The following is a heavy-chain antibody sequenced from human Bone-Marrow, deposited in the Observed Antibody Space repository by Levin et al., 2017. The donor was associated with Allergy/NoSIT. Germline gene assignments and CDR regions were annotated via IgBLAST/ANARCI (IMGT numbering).Heavy chain of an antibody. D-gene: IGHD1-26*01. Sequence: GESLKISCAASGFTFSDYYMSWIRQAPGKGLEWVSYISSSGSTIYYADSVKGRFTISRDNAENSLYLQMNSLRAEDTAVYYCARDQWELPFDYWGQGTLVTVSS. CDR2: ISSSGSTI. V-gene: IGHV3-11*01. J-gene: IGHJ4*02. CDR3: ARDQWELPFDY. CDR1: GFTFSDYY.